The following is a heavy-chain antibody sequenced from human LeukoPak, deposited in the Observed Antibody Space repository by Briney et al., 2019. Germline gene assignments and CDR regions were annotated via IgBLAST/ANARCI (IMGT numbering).Heavy chain of an antibody. Sequence: SVQVSCKASGGTFSSYAISWVRQAPGQGFEWMGGIIPIFGTANYAQKFQGRVTITADKSTSTAYMELSSLRSEDTAVYYCAANAGYCSGGSCYAVYYMDVWGKGTTVTVSS. J-gene: IGHJ6*03. CDR1: GGTFSSYA. D-gene: IGHD2-15*01. CDR3: AANAGYCSGGSCYAVYYMDV. V-gene: IGHV1-69*06. CDR2: IIPIFGTA.